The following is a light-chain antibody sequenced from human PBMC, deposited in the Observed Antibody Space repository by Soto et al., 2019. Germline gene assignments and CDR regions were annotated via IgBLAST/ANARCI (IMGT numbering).Light chain of an antibody. CDR3: QQYNNWPPIT. J-gene: IGKJ5*01. Sequence: MTQSPSTLSASVGDRVTLSCRASQSINNKVAWYQQKPGQAPRLLIYGASTRATGISARFSGSGSGTEFTLTISSLQSEDFAVYYCQQYNNWPPITFGQGTRLEIK. CDR2: GAS. V-gene: IGKV3-15*01. CDR1: QSINNK.